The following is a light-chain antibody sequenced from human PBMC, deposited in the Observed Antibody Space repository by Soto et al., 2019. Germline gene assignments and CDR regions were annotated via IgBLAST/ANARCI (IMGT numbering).Light chain of an antibody. Sequence: EIVLTQSPGTLSLSPGEGATVSCRVSQSINSKSLVWYQRKFGQAPRLLIYNTSSRATGIPDRFSGSGSETDFTISISRLEPEDFAVYYCQHYGGSFIFGPGTKVDF. CDR3: QHYGGSFI. V-gene: IGKV3-20*01. CDR2: NTS. CDR1: QSINSKS. J-gene: IGKJ3*01.